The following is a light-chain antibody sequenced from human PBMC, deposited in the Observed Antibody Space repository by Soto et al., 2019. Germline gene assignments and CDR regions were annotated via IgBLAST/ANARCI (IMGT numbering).Light chain of an antibody. CDR2: DAT. CDR3: QQRSSWPLT. V-gene: IGKV3-11*02. Sequence: ETVLTQSPGTLSLSPGEGATLSCRASQSISTYLAWHQQRPGQAPRLLIYDATSRAPGTPARFSGSGSVRDFTLTISSLEPEDFAIYYCQQRSSWPLTFGGGTKVEI. CDR1: QSISTY. J-gene: IGKJ4*01.